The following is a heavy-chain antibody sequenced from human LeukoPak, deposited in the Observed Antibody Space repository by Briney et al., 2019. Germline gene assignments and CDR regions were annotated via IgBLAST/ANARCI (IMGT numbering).Heavy chain of an antibody. V-gene: IGHV1-46*01. CDR1: GYTFTSYY. Sequence: ASVKVSCKASGYTFTSYYMHWVRQAPGQGLEWMGIINPSGGSTSYAQKFQDRVTMTRDTSTSTVYMELSSLRSEDTAVYYCARVIAAAGTFDYWGQGTLVTVSS. CDR3: ARVIAAAGTFDY. J-gene: IGHJ4*02. CDR2: INPSGGST. D-gene: IGHD6-13*01.